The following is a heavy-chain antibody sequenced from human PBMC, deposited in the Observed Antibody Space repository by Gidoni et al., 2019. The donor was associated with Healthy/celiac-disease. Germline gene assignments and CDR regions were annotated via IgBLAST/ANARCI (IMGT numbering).Heavy chain of an antibody. D-gene: IGHD5-18*01. J-gene: IGHJ4*02. Sequence: QVQLVDSGGGVVQPGRSLRLSCAASGFPFSSYGMHWVRQAPGKGLEWVAIIWYDGSNKYYADSVKGRFTISRDNSKNTLYLQMNSLRAEDTAVYYCARDANVDTAMVGGYWGQGTLVTVSS. V-gene: IGHV3-33*01. CDR2: IWYDGSNK. CDR1: GFPFSSYG. CDR3: ARDANVDTAMVGGY.